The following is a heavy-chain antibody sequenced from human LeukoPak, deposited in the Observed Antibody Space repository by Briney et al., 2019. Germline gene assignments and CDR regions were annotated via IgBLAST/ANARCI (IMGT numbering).Heavy chain of an antibody. CDR1: GYTFTDYY. Sequence: ASVKVSCKASGYTFTDYYINWVRQAPGQGLEWMGWMSPDSGDTGYAHKFQGRVTITRNTSITTAYMELRSLTFEDTAVYYCARVRLRNGYKWFDPWGQGTLVTVSS. D-gene: IGHD3-3*01. J-gene: IGHJ5*02. V-gene: IGHV1-8*03. CDR2: MSPDSGDT. CDR3: ARVRLRNGYKWFDP.